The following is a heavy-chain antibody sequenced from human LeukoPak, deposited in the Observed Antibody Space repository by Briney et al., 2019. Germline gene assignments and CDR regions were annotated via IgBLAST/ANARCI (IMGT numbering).Heavy chain of an antibody. V-gene: IGHV3-33*06. D-gene: IGHD5-18*01. CDR1: GFTFSNYG. J-gene: IGHJ4*02. CDR3: AKDAETATFTCFDY. Sequence: GGSLRLSCAASGFTFSNYGIHWLRQAPGRGLEWVAVIWYDGSNKYYADSVRGRFTISRDNSKNTLYLQMNSLRAEDTAVYYCAKDAETATFTCFDYWGQGTLVAVSS. CDR2: IWYDGSNK.